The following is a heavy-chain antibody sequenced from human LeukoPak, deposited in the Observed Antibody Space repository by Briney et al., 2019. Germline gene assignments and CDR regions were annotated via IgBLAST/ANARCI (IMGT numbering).Heavy chain of an antibody. CDR3: ARVVWFGEAIDY. V-gene: IGHV3-21*01. J-gene: IGHJ4*02. Sequence: GGSLRLSCAASGFTFSSYSMNWVRQAPEKGLEWVSSISSSSSYIYYADSVKGRFTISRDNAKNPLYLQMNSLRAEGTAVYYCARVVWFGEAIDYWGQGTLVTVSS. CDR2: ISSSSSYI. D-gene: IGHD3-10*01. CDR1: GFTFSSYS.